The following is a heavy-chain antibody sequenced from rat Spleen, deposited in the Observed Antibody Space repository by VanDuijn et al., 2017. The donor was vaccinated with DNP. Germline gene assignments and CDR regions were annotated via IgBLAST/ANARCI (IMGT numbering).Heavy chain of an antibody. Sequence: QVQLQQSGAELAKPGSSVKISCKASGYTFTSYYIGWIKQTTGQGLEYIGYINMGSGGTNYNEKFKGKATLTVDKSSSTAFMQLSSLTPDDSAVYYCARWGTSDWYFDFWGPGTMVTVSS. CDR1: GYTFTSYY. CDR2: INMGSGGT. J-gene: IGHJ1*01. V-gene: IGHV1-43*01. CDR3: ARWGTSDWYFDF. D-gene: IGHD3-2*01.